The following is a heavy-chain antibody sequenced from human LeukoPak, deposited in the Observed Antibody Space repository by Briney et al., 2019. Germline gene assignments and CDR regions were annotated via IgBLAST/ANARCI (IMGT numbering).Heavy chain of an antibody. CDR1: GGSISSSSYY. J-gene: IGHJ5*02. D-gene: IGHD2-2*01. CDR2: IYYSGST. CDR3: ARGSQLYCSSTSCCSSSSSSRWWWFDP. V-gene: IGHV4-39*07. Sequence: SETLSLTCTVSGGSISSSSYYWGWIRQPPGKGLEWIGSIYYSGSTYYNPSLKSRVTISVDTSKNQFSLELSSVTAADTAVYYCARGSQLYCSSTSCCSSSSSSRWWWFDPWGQGTLVTVSS.